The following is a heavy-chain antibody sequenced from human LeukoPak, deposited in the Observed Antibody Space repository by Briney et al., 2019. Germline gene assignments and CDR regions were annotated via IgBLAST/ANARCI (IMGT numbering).Heavy chain of an antibody. J-gene: IGHJ4*02. Sequence: GGSLRLSCAASGFTFSSYGMHWVRQAPGKGLEWVAFIRYDGSNKYYADSVKGRFTISRDNSKNTLYLQMNSLRAEDTAVYYCAKDSQYYCGSGSNFDYWGQGTLVTVSS. D-gene: IGHD3-10*01. CDR3: AKDSQYYCGSGSNFDY. CDR1: GFTFSSYG. V-gene: IGHV3-30*02. CDR2: IRYDGSNK.